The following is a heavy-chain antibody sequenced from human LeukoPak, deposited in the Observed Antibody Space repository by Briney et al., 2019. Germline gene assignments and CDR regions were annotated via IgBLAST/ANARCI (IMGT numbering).Heavy chain of an antibody. D-gene: IGHD3-10*01. V-gene: IGHV1-2*02. CDR1: GYTFTGYY. J-gene: IGHJ6*02. Sequence: ASVKVSCKASGYTFTGYYMHWVRQAPGQGLEWMGWINPNSGGTNYAQKFQGRVTMTRDTSISTAYMELSRLRSDDTAVYYCARVAPKGLWFGKDCLDVWGQGTTVTVSS. CDR2: INPNSGGT. CDR3: ARVAPKGLWFGKDCLDV.